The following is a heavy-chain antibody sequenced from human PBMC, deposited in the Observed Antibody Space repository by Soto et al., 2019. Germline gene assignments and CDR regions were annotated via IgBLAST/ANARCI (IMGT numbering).Heavy chain of an antibody. J-gene: IGHJ6*02. D-gene: IGHD6-6*01. CDR3: ARVEYSSSPTKHRYYYYGMDV. CDR2: TYYRSKWYN. CDR1: GDSVSSNSAA. Sequence: SQTLSLTCAISGDSVSSNSAAWNWIRQSPSRGLEWLGRTYYRSKWYNDYAVSVKSRITINPDTSKNQFSLQLNSVTPEDTAVYYCARVEYSSSPTKHRYYYYGMDVWGQGTTVTVSS. V-gene: IGHV6-1*01.